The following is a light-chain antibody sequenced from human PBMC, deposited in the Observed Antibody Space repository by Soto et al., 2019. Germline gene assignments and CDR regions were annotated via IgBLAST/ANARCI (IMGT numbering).Light chain of an antibody. CDR1: QSVLYSPNNKNY. V-gene: IGKV4-1*01. Sequence: DIVMTQSPDSLAVSLGERATINCKSSQSVLYSPNNKNYLAWYQQKPGQPPKLLVYWASTRESGVPDRFSRSGSGGDLTLTISSLQAEDAAVYYCDQYHSAPITFGHGTKVEIK. J-gene: IGKJ1*01. CDR2: WAS. CDR3: DQYHSAPIT.